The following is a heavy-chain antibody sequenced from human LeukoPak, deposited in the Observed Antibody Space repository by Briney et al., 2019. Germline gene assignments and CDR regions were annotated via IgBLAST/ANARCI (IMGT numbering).Heavy chain of an antibody. V-gene: IGHV4-59*01. CDR3: ARAPPTPYDSSSYYDY. D-gene: IGHD3-22*01. CDR1: GGSISSYY. CDR2: IYYSGST. Sequence: PSETLSLTCTVSGGSISSYYWSWIRQPPGKGLEWIGYIYYSGSTNYNPSLKSRVTISVDTSKNQFSLKLSSVTAADTAVYYCARAPPTPYDSSSYYDYWGQGTLVTVSS. J-gene: IGHJ4*02.